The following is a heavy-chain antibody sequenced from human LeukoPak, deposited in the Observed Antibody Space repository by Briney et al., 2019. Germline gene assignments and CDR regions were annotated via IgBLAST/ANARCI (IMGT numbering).Heavy chain of an antibody. CDR3: ARHKHLNLRKSSFDY. CDR2: INHSGST. J-gene: IGHJ4*02. D-gene: IGHD3-3*01. CDR1: GVSISSSNSY. V-gene: IGHV4-39*01. Sequence: SETLSLTCTVSGVSISSSNSYWGWIRQPPGKGLEWIGEINHSGSTNYNPSLKSRATISVDTSKNQFSLKLSSVTAADTAVYYCARHKHLNLRKSSFDYWGQGTLVTVSS.